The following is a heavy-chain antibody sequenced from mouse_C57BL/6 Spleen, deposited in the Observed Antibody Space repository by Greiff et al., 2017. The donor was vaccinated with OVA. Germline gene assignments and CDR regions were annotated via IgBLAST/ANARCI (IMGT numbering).Heavy chain of an antibody. CDR3: AREGHYYGSSLRPWFAY. CDR2: IYPGDGDT. J-gene: IGHJ3*01. Sequence: QVQLQQPGAELVKPGASVKISCKASGYAFSSYWMNWVKQRPGKGLEWIGQIYPGDGDTNYNGKFKGKATLTADKSSSTAYMQLSSLTSEDSAVYFCAREGHYYGSSLRPWFAYWGQGTLVTVSA. CDR1: GYAFSSYW. D-gene: IGHD1-1*01. V-gene: IGHV1-80*01.